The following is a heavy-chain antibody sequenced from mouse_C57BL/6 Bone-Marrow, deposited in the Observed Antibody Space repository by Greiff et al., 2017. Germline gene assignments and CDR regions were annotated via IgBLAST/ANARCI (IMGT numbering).Heavy chain of an antibody. CDR1: GYTFTSYW. Sequence: VQLQQSGTVLARPGASVKMSCKTSGYTFTSYWMHWVKQRPGQGLEWIGAIYPGNSDTSYNQKFKGKAKLTAVTSASTAYMELSSLTNEDSAVXYCTRGGLRRRAWFAYWGQGTLVTVSA. CDR3: TRGGLRRRAWFAY. V-gene: IGHV1-5*01. D-gene: IGHD2-4*01. CDR2: IYPGNSDT. J-gene: IGHJ3*01.